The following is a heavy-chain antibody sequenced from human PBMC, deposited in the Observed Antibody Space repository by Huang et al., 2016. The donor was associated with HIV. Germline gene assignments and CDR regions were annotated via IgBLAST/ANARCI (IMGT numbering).Heavy chain of an antibody. J-gene: IGHJ4*02. CDR1: GFSFSPYG. V-gene: IGHV3-30*02. Sequence: QEQLVESGGGVVQPGGSLRFSCATSGFSFSPYGMQWVRQAPGKGLEWVAFIRFDGGNKHYADSANGRFTISRDNSKKMLFLEMNSLRGDDTAFYYCATDLGGYSFDYWGQGALVSVSS. CDR3: ATDLGGYSFDY. D-gene: IGHD2-21*02. CDR2: IRFDGGNK.